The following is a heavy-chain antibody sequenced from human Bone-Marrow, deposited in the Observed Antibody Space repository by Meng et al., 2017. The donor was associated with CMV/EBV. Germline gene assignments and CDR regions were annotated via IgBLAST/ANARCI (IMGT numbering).Heavy chain of an antibody. D-gene: IGHD2-15*01. V-gene: IGHV3-53*01. Sequence: GESLKISCAASGFTVSSNYMSWVRQAPGKGLEWVSVIYSGGSTYYADSVKGRFTISRDNSKNTLYFQMNSLRAEDTAVYYCAREGGEGDAFDIWGQGTMVTVSS. CDR1: GFTVSSNY. CDR3: AREGGEGDAFDI. J-gene: IGHJ3*02. CDR2: IYSGGST.